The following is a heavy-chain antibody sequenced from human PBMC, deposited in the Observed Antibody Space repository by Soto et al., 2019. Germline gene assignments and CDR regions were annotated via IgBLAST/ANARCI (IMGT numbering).Heavy chain of an antibody. Sequence: QVQLVESGGGVVQPGRSLRLSCAASGFTFSSYAMHWVRQAPGKGLEWVAVISSDGSKKYYADSGKGRFTIFRDNSKNTLYLQMNSLRPEDTAVYYCASPTIRDHSAFDIWGQGTMVTMSS. V-gene: IGHV3-30-3*01. D-gene: IGHD5-18*01. J-gene: IGHJ3*02. CDR3: ASPTIRDHSAFDI. CDR1: GFTFSSYA. CDR2: ISSDGSKK.